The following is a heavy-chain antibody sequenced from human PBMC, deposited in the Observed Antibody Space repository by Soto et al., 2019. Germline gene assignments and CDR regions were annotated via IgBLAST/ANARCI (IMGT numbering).Heavy chain of an antibody. Sequence: PGGSLRLSCAASGFTFSNFGMLWVRQAPGKGLAWVAAITYTGSSKYYADSVKGRFTISRDNSKNTLYLQMNSLRAEDTAVYYCAKDRSTYYLVPPFDPWGQGTLVTVSS. CDR2: ITYTGSSK. CDR3: AKDRSTYYLVPPFDP. D-gene: IGHD3-10*01. J-gene: IGHJ5*02. V-gene: IGHV3-30*18. CDR1: GFTFSNFG.